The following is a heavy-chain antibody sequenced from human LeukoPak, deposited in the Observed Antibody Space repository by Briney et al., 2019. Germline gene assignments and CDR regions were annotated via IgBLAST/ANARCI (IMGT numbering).Heavy chain of an antibody. CDR1: GFTFSTYG. Sequence: GGSLRLSCAASGFTFSTYGIHWVRQAPGKGLEWVAVIWHDGSNKYYSDSVKGRFTISRDNSKNTLYLQMNSLRAEDTGVYFCARAVGPYDYWGQGTLVTVSS. J-gene: IGHJ4*02. CDR3: ARAVGPYDY. CDR2: IWHDGSNK. D-gene: IGHD3-10*01. V-gene: IGHV3-33*01.